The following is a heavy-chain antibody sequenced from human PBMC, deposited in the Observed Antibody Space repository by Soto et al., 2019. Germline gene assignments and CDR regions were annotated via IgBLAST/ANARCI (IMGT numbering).Heavy chain of an antibody. CDR1: GISISSYY. CDR2: IYYSGST. D-gene: IGHD4-17*01. Sequence: EIRSPFAAVSGISISSYYWSWIRQPPGKGLEWIGYIYYSGSTNYNPSLKSRVTISVDTSKNQFPLKLSSVTAAGTAVYYCARGFGYGNYVGNAFDIWGQGTMVTVSS. J-gene: IGHJ3*02. CDR3: ARGFGYGNYVGNAFDI. V-gene: IGHV4-59*01.